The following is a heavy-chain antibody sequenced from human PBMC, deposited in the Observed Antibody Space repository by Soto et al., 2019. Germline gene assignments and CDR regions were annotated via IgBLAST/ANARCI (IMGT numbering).Heavy chain of an antibody. CDR1: GFTFSNAW. Sequence: PGGSLRLSCAASGFTFSNAWMSWVRQAPGKGLEWVGRIKSKTDGGTTDYAAPVKGRFTISRDDSKNTLYLQMNSLKTEDTAVYYCTTKYYDILTGYYGGRIDYWGQGTLVTVSS. CDR2: IKSKTDGGTT. D-gene: IGHD3-9*01. CDR3: TTKYYDILTGYYGGRIDY. V-gene: IGHV3-15*01. J-gene: IGHJ4*02.